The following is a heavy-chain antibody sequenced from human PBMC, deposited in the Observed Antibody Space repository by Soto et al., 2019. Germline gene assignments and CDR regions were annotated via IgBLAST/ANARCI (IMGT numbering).Heavy chain of an antibody. D-gene: IGHD6-19*01. CDR1: GFSLSNARMG. Sequence: SGPTLVNPTETLTLTCTVSGFSLSNARMGVSWIRQPPGKALEWLAHIFSNDEKSYSTSLKSRLTISKDTSKSQVVLTMTNMDPGDTATYYCARTPLSSAPEKTINWFDPWGQGTLVTVSS. J-gene: IGHJ5*02. CDR3: ARTPLSSAPEKTINWFDP. V-gene: IGHV2-26*01. CDR2: IFSNDEK.